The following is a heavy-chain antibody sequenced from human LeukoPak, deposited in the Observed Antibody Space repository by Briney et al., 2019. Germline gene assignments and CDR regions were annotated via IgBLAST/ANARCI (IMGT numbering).Heavy chain of an antibody. CDR2: IYYSGST. CDR1: GGSISSSSYY. D-gene: IGHD3-22*01. V-gene: IGHV4-39*01. CDR3: ARLPRRYYYDSSGFQH. Sequence: SSETLSLTCTVSGGSISSSSYYWGWIRQPPGKGLEWIGSIYYSGSTYYNPSLKSRVTISVDTSKNQFSLKLSSVTAADTAVYYCARLPRRYYYDSSGFQHWGQGTLVTVSS. J-gene: IGHJ1*01.